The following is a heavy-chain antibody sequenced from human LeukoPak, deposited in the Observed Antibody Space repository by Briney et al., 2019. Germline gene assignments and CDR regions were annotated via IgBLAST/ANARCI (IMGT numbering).Heavy chain of an antibody. CDR1: GFTVSSNY. J-gene: IGHJ4*02. V-gene: IGHV3-53*01. D-gene: IGHD2-2*01. Sequence: GALRLSCAASGFTVSSNYMSWARQAPGKGLEWVSVIYSGGSTYYADSVKGRFTISRDNSKNTLYLQMNSLRAEDTAVYYCARVIVVVPAAISHFDYWGQGTLVTVSS. CDR3: ARVIVVVPAAISHFDY. CDR2: IYSGGST.